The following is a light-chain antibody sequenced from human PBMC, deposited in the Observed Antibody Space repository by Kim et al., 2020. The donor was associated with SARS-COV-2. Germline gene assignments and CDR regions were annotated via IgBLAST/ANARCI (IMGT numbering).Light chain of an antibody. Sequence: EIVLTQSPVTLSLSPGERATLSCRASQSVSSYLAWYQQKPGQAPRLLIYDVSNRATGIPARFSGSGSGTDFTLTISSLEPEDFAVYYCQQRSNWPRTFGQGTKLEI. V-gene: IGKV3-11*01. J-gene: IGKJ2*01. CDR2: DVS. CDR1: QSVSSY. CDR3: QQRSNWPRT.